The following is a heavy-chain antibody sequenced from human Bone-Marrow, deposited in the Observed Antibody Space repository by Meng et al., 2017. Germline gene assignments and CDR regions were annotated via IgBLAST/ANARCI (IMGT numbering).Heavy chain of an antibody. CDR2: IYYSGST. J-gene: IGHJ2*01. D-gene: IGHD5-18*01. Sequence: HRHEPGPGLWKPSQTPPLACTVSGGSISSGGYYWSWIRQHPGKGLEWIGYIYYSGSTYYNPSLKSRVTISVDTSKNQFSLKLSSVTAADTAVYYCARHVDTAMVTGWYFDLWGRGTLVTVSS. CDR3: ARHVDTAMVTGWYFDL. CDR1: GGSISSGGYY. V-gene: IGHV4-31*03.